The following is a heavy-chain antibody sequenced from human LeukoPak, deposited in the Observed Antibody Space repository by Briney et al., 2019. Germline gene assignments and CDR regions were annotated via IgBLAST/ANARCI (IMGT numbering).Heavy chain of an antibody. Sequence: GESLRISCKGSGYSFSSYWISWVRQMPGKGLEWMGRIDPSDSYTNYSPSFQGHVTISADKSISTAYLQWSSLKASDTAMYYCARLKASIGGLETSAFDIWGQGTMVTVSS. CDR1: GYSFSSYW. CDR3: ARLKASIGGLETSAFDI. V-gene: IGHV5-10-1*01. J-gene: IGHJ3*02. D-gene: IGHD3-10*01. CDR2: IDPSDSYT.